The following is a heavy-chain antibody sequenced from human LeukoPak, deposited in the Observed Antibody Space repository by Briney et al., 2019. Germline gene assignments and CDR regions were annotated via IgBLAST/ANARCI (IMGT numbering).Heavy chain of an antibody. CDR1: GFTFSSYG. CDR3: AKEHDYYDRSDLKGV. CDR2: ISGSGGST. V-gene: IGHV3-23*01. Sequence: GGTLRLSCAASGFTFSSYGMSWVRQAPGKGLEWVSAISGSGGSTYYADSVKGRFTISRDNSKNTLYLQMNSLRAEDTAVYYCAKEHDYYDRSDLKGVWGQGTLVTVSS. D-gene: IGHD3-22*01. J-gene: IGHJ4*02.